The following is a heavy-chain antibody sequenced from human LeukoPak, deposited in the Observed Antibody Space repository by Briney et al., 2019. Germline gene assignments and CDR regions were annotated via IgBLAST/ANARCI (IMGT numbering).Heavy chain of an antibody. J-gene: IGHJ4*02. CDR1: GGSISSYY. D-gene: IGHD4-11*01. CDR2: IYYSGST. CDR3: ARGGWASFDYSNYGPLLY. V-gene: IGHV4-59*01. Sequence: SETLSLTCTVSGGSISSYYWSWIRQPPGKGLEWIGYIYYSGSTNYNPSLKSRVTISVDTSKNQFSLKLSSVTAADTAVYYCARGGWASFDYSNYGPLLYWGQGTLVTVSS.